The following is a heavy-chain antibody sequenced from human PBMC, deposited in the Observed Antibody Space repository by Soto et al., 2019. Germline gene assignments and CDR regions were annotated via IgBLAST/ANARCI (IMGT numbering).Heavy chain of an antibody. Sequence: GESLKISCKGSGYRFANYWIGWVRQMPGKGLEWMGIIYPGDSDTRYSPSFQGQVTISADKSISTAYLQWSSLKASDTAMYYCASRGIVATMEAFDIWGQGTMVTVSS. CDR2: IYPGDSDT. V-gene: IGHV5-51*01. D-gene: IGHD5-12*01. J-gene: IGHJ3*02. CDR3: ASRGIVATMEAFDI. CDR1: GYRFANYW.